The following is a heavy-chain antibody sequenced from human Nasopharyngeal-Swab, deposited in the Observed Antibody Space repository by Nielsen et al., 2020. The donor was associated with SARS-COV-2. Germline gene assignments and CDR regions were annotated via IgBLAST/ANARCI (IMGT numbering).Heavy chain of an antibody. V-gene: IGHV3-23*01. D-gene: IGHD3-10*01. CDR1: GFTFSTYA. Sequence: GSLRLSCAASGFTFSTYAMSWVRQAPGKGLEWVSLVSSNGASTYYADSVKGRFTISRDNSKNTLYLQMNSLRAEDTAVYYCAKACFTMVRGVSPFDYWGQGTLVTVSS. J-gene: IGHJ4*02. CDR2: VSSNGAST. CDR3: AKACFTMVRGVSPFDY.